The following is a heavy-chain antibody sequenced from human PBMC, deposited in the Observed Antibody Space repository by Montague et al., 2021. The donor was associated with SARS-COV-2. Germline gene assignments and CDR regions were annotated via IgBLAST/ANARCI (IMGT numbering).Heavy chain of an antibody. J-gene: IGHJ3*02. D-gene: IGHD5-18*01. CDR2: VTKDGVRT. Sequence: SLRLSCAASGFRFDDYVMSWVRQAPGKGLEWLSLVTKDGVRTFYADSAKGRFTISRDNGKNSLFLQMDSLRTEDTALYYCAKARYSAPKDPSDIWGQGTMVIVSS. V-gene: IGHV3-43*02. CDR1: GFRFDDYV. CDR3: AKARYSAPKDPSDI.